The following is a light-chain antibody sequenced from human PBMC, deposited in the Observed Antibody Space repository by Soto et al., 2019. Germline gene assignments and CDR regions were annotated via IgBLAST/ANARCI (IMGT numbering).Light chain of an antibody. CDR3: QQYHDRIPWT. CDR1: QDISNY. Sequence: DIQMTQSPSSLSASVGDRVTVTCQASQDISNYLNWYQHKAGKAPKHLISDASNLQTGVPSRCIGSGSVTDFTFTISSRQHEDIVTYYCQQYHDRIPWTFGRGTKVEI. CDR2: DAS. V-gene: IGKV1-33*01. J-gene: IGKJ1*01.